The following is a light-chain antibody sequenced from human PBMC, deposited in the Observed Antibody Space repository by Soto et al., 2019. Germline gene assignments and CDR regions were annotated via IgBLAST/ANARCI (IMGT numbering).Light chain of an antibody. J-gene: IGKJ2*01. Sequence: EIQMTHSPSYLYASVLEGGTRACRASQGIRSDLVWYQQKPGKAPQLLIHMASILENGVPSRFSGSGSGTEFTLTISSLQPEDFATYYCQQYNVYYTFGQGTKVDIK. V-gene: IGKV1-17*01. CDR3: QQYNVYYT. CDR1: QGIRSD. CDR2: MAS.